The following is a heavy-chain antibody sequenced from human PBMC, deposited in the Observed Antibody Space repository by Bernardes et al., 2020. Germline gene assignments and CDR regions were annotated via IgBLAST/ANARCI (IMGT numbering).Heavy chain of an antibody. CDR1: GFTFSSYA. J-gene: IGHJ4*02. CDR2: ISYDGSNK. V-gene: IGHV3-30*01. Sequence: VWSLSLSCAASGFTFSSYAMHWVRQAPGKGLEWVAVISYDGSNKYYADSVKGRFTISRDNSKNTLYLQMNSLRAEDTAVYYCARGVGGNYFTGFDYWGQGTLVTVSS. CDR3: ARGVGGNYFTGFDY. D-gene: IGHD1-26*01.